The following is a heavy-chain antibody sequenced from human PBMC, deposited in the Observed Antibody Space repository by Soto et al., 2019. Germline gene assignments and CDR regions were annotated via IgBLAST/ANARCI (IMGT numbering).Heavy chain of an antibody. D-gene: IGHD1-26*01. Sequence: ASVKVSCKASGYTFTSYGISWVGQAPGQGLEWMGWISAYNGNTNYAQKLQGRVTMTTDTSTSTAYMELRSLRSDDTAVYYCARDPTVVGDHSWFEPWGQGTLVNVSS. J-gene: IGHJ5*02. CDR1: GYTFTSYG. CDR2: ISAYNGNT. CDR3: ARDPTVVGDHSWFEP. V-gene: IGHV1-18*01.